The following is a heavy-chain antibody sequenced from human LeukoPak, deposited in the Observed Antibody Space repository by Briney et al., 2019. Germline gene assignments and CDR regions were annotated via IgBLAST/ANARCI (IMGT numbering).Heavy chain of an antibody. J-gene: IGHJ4*02. CDR2: IKQDGSQK. V-gene: IGHV3-7*04. CDR1: GFTFSSYW. CDR3: TRVGYIDEGIDY. D-gene: IGHD5-24*01. Sequence: QSGGSLRLSCAASGFTFSSYWMSWVRQAPGKGLEWVANIKQDGSQKYYVDSVKGRFSISRDNAKNSLYLQMNSLRAEDTAIYYCTRVGYIDEGIDYWGQGTLVTVSS.